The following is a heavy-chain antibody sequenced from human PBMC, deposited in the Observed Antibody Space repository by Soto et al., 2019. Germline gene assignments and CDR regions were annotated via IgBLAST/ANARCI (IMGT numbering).Heavy chain of an antibody. CDR2: TCYRVNT. J-gene: IGHJ4*02. CDR3: ANFKVGTFEDLC. V-gene: IGHV4-39*01. CDR1: GGSISSDTYC. Sequence: QLQLEESGPGLVKPSETLSLTCTVSGGSISSDTYCWGWIRQPPGMGLEWLGTTCYRVNTYYNPSHKSRVTIAVVTVNNQFSLNVISVTSADAAMYYCANFKVGTFEDLCWGKGTLVAVSS. D-gene: IGHD6-13*01.